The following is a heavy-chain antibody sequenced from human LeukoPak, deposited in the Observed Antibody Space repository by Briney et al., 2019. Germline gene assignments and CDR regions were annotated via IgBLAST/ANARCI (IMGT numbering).Heavy chain of an antibody. V-gene: IGHV4-39*01. CDR2: IYYSGST. CDR1: GGSISTGSYY. CDR3: ARHEGMTTYDY. D-gene: IGHD4-17*01. Sequence: PSETLSLTCTVSGGSISTGSYYWGWIRQPPGKGLEWIGSIYYSGSTYYNPSLKSRVTISVDTSKNQFSLNLNSVTAADTAMYYCARHEGMTTYDYWGRGTLVTVSS. J-gene: IGHJ4*02.